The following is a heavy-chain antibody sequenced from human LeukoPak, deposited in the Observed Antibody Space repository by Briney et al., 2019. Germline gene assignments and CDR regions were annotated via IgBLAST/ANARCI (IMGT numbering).Heavy chain of an antibody. CDR2: ISAYNGNT. V-gene: IGHV1-18*01. Sequence: ASVKVSCKASGYTFTSYDISWVRQAPGQGLEWMGWISAYNGNTNYAQKLQGRVTMTTDTSTSTAYMELRSLRSDDTAVYYCARASYYYDPWDYWGQGTLVTVSS. CDR3: ARASYYYDPWDY. D-gene: IGHD3-22*01. CDR1: GYTFTSYD. J-gene: IGHJ4*02.